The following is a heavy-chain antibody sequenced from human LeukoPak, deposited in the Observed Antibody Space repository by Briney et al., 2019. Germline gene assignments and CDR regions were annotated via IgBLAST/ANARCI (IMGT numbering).Heavy chain of an antibody. Sequence: AASVKVSCKASGYTFTSYGISWVRQAPGQGLEWMGWISAYNGNTNYAQKLQGRVTMTTDTSTSTAYMELRSLRSDDTAVYYCARDSQNGVVVPAAGFNWFDPWGQGTLVTVSS. D-gene: IGHD2-2*01. V-gene: IGHV1-18*01. CDR2: ISAYNGNT. J-gene: IGHJ5*02. CDR1: GYTFTSYG. CDR3: ARDSQNGVVVPAAGFNWFDP.